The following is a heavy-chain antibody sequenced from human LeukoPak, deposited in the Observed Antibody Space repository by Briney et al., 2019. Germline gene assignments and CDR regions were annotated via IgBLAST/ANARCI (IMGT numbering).Heavy chain of an antibody. CDR3: ARYSGGSCYANYFDY. D-gene: IGHD2-15*01. V-gene: IGHV3-23*01. CDR1: GFTFSSYA. J-gene: IGHJ4*02. Sequence: GGSLRLSCAAPGFTFSSYAMSWVRQAPGKGLEWVSAISGSGGSTYYADSVKGRFTISRDNSKNTLYLQMNSLRAEDTAVYYCARYSGGSCYANYFDYWGQGTLVTVSS. CDR2: ISGSGGST.